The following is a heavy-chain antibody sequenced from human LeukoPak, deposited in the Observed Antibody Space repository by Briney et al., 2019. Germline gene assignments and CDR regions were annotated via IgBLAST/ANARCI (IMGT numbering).Heavy chain of an antibody. Sequence: SQTLSLTCAISGDSVSSNSAAWNWIRQSPSRGLEWLVRTYYRSKWYNDYAVSVKSRITINPDTSKNQFSLQLNSVTPEDTAVYYCARAASYYDFWSGYRGAFDIWGQGTMVTVSS. CDR1: GDSVSSNSAA. CDR3: ARAASYYDFWSGYRGAFDI. J-gene: IGHJ3*02. D-gene: IGHD3-3*01. V-gene: IGHV6-1*01. CDR2: TYYRSKWYN.